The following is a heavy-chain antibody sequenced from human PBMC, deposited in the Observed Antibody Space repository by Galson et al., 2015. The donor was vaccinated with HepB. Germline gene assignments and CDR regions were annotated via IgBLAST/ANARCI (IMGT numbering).Heavy chain of an antibody. Sequence: SVKVSCKASGYTFTSYQMHWVRQAPGQGLDWLGMINPASGTTTYAQDFQARVTVTRDTSTSTVYMELSGLRSDDTAVYYCARDVSFSTGYYGLGYWGQGTLVTVSS. CDR3: ARDVSFSTGYYGLGY. J-gene: IGHJ4*02. V-gene: IGHV1-46*01. D-gene: IGHD6-19*01. CDR2: INPASGTT. CDR1: GYTFTSYQ.